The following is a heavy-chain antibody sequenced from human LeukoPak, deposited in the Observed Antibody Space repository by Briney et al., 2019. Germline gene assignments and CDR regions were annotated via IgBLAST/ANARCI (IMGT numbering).Heavy chain of an antibody. Sequence: ASVKVSCKAAGYTFTGYYMHWVRQAPGQGLEWMGWINPNSGGTNYAQKFQGRVTMTRDTSISTAYMELSRLRSDDTAVYYCARELLKSSLQYYYGSGSSGYCGQGTLVTVSS. V-gene: IGHV1-2*02. CDR2: INPNSGGT. CDR3: ARELLKSSLQYYYGSGSSGY. CDR1: GYTFTGYY. D-gene: IGHD3-10*01. J-gene: IGHJ4*02.